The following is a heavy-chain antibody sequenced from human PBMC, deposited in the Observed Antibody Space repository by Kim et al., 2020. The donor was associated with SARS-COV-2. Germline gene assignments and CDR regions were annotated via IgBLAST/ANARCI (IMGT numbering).Heavy chain of an antibody. J-gene: IGHJ4*02. V-gene: IGHV4-39*01. D-gene: IGHD6-19*01. Sequence: SETLSLTCTVSGGSISISGYYWVWIRQPPGKVLEWIGHIYYSGSTYYNASLKSRVTISVDTSNNQFSLKVNSVTAADTAVYYCARLRDSSGWLPGYWGQGTLVTVPS. CDR2: IYYSGST. CDR1: GGSISISGYY. CDR3: ARLRDSSGWLPGY.